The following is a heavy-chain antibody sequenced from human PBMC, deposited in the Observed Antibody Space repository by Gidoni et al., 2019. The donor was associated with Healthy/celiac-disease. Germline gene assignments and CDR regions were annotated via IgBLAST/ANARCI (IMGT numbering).Heavy chain of an antibody. D-gene: IGHD6-13*01. Sequence: QLQLQESGPGLVKPSETLSLTCTVSGGSISSSRYYWGWIRPPPGKGLEWIVRIYYRGSTYYNPSLKSRVTISVDTSKNQFSLKLSSVTAADTAVYYCACPGIAAADYYYYGMDVWGQGTTVTVSS. V-gene: IGHV4-39*01. J-gene: IGHJ6*02. CDR2: IYYRGST. CDR1: GGSISSSRYY. CDR3: ACPGIAAADYYYYGMDV.